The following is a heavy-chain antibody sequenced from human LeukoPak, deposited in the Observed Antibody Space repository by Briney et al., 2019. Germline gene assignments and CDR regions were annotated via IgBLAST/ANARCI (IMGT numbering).Heavy chain of an antibody. CDR2: ISAYNGNT. J-gene: IGHJ5*02. CDR3: ASSRGYSYGENWFDP. Sequence: ASVKVSCKASGYTFTSYGISWVRQAPGQGLEWMGWISAYNGNTNYAQKLQGRVTMTTDTSTSTAYMELRSLRSDDTAVYYCASSRGYSYGENWFDPRGQGTLVTVSS. V-gene: IGHV1-18*01. D-gene: IGHD5-18*01. CDR1: GYTFTSYG.